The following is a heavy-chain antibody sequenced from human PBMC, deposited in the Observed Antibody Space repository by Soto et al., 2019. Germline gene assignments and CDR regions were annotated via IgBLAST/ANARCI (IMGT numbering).Heavy chain of an antibody. V-gene: IGHV1-69*01. CDR1: GGTFSRHA. CDR3: ARDRKRGYYDFWSGYSAFDP. Sequence: QVQLVQSGAEVRKPGSSVKVSCKASGGTFSRHAISWVRQAPGQGLEWMGGIIPIFGTANHAQKFQGRVTIIADESTSTAYMELSSLRSEDTAVYYCARDRKRGYYDFWSGYSAFDPWGQGTLVTVSS. CDR2: IIPIFGTA. J-gene: IGHJ5*02. D-gene: IGHD3-3*01.